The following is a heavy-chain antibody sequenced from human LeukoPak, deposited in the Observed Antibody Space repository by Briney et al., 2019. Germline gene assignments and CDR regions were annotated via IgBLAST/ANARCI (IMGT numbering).Heavy chain of an antibody. J-gene: IGHJ4*02. CDR1: GFTFSSYS. Sequence: GGSLRLSCAASGFTFSSYSMNWVRQAPGKGLEWVAVISYDGSNKYYADSVKGRFTISRDNSKNTLYLQMNSLRAEDTAVYYCARGHKSSGYYESGDYWGQGTLVTVSS. D-gene: IGHD3-22*01. CDR3: ARGHKSSGYYESGDY. CDR2: ISYDGSNK. V-gene: IGHV3-30*03.